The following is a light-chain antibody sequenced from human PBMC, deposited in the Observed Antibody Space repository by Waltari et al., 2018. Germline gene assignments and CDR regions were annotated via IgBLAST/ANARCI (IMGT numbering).Light chain of an antibody. V-gene: IGKV3-20*01. CDR2: AAS. CDR3: QQFESAPRT. CDR1: QSLTVNY. Sequence: EIVLTQSPDILSLSPGDTATLSCRASQSLTVNYLAWYQQKPGQAPRVLIYAASSRATGVPDRFSGSGSGADFTLAISRLEPEDFAVYYCQQFESAPRTFGQGTKVEIK. J-gene: IGKJ1*01.